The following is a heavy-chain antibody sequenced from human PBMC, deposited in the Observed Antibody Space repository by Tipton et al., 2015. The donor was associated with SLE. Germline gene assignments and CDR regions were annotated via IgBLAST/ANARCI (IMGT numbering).Heavy chain of an antibody. CDR2: IYYTGTTT. D-gene: IGHD5-18*01. CDR1: GGSVSSISKY. V-gene: IGHV4-39*07. Sequence: TLSLTCTVSGGSVSSISKYWAWIRQPPGKGLEWIGSIYYTGTTTYYNSFLKSRVTMSVDTSKNQFSLRLTSVIAADTAVYYCARLHGYSYGLNWFDPWGQGTLISVSS. CDR3: ARLHGYSYGLNWFDP. J-gene: IGHJ5*02.